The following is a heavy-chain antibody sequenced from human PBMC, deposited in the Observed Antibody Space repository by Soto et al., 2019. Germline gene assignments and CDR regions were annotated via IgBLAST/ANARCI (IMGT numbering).Heavy chain of an antibody. J-gene: IGHJ4*02. CDR3: ASYYGSGTRSGYFDY. D-gene: IGHD3-10*01. Sequence: WTWIRQHPGKGLEWIGYIYYSGTAYYNPSLKSRVTISVDKSKNQFSLKVSSVTAADTAVYYCASYYGSGTRSGYFDYWGQGTLATVSS. CDR2: IYYSGTA. V-gene: IGHV4-31*02.